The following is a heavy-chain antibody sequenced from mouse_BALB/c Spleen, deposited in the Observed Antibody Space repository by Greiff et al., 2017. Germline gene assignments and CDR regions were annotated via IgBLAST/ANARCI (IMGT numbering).Heavy chain of an antibody. J-gene: IGHJ3*01. CDR2: IDPANGNT. Sequence: EVQLQQSGAELVKPGASVKLSCTASGFNIKDTSMHWVKQRPEQGLEWIGRIDPANGNTKYDPKFQGKATITADTSSNTAYLQLSSLTSEDTAVYYCARNGYYSALGYWGQGTLVTVSA. CDR1: GFNIKDTS. CDR3: ARNGYYSALGY. D-gene: IGHD2-3*01. V-gene: IGHV14-3*02.